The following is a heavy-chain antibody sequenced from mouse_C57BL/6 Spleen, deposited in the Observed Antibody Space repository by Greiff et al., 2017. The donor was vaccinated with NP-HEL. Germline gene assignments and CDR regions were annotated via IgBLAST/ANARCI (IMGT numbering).Heavy chain of an antibody. CDR2: IYPGDGDT. J-gene: IGHJ3*01. CDR3: ARVDYYGSSYGAY. D-gene: IGHD1-1*01. V-gene: IGHV1-80*01. CDR1: GYAFSSYW. Sequence: VQLQQSGAELVKPGASVKISCKASGYAFSSYWMNWVKQRPGKGLEWIGQIYPGDGDTNYNGKFKGKATLTADKSSSTAYMQLSSLTSEDSAVYFCARVDYYGSSYGAYWGQGTLVTVSA.